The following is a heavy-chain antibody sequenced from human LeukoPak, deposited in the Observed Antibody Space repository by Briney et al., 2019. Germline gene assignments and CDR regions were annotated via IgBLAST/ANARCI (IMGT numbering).Heavy chain of an antibody. CDR2: ISYDGGNR. J-gene: IGHJ4*02. CDR3: ARDPPFSSGWSQIYFDY. D-gene: IGHD6-19*01. Sequence: GRSLRLYCAPSGFTFDMYGMHWVRQAPGKGLEWVAVISYDGGNRNYADSVKGRFTITRDNSKNTLYLEMNSLGPEDTAVYYCARDPPFSSGWSQIYFDYLRQTTKVAVSS. CDR1: GFTFDMYG. V-gene: IGHV3-30*04.